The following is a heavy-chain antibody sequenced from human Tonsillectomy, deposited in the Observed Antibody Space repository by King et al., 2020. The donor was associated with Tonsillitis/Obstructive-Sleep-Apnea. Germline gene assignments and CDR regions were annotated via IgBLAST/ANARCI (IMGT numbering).Heavy chain of an antibody. CDR3: VKLTVAGTSADC. Sequence: VQLVESGGGLVQPGGSLRLSYSASGFTFSSYTMHWVRQAPGKGLQYVSAITNNGGSTYYAGSLKGRFTISRENSKHTLYLQMISLRADDTAVYYCVKLTVAGTSADCWGQGTLVTVSS. V-gene: IGHV3-64D*06. J-gene: IGHJ4*02. CDR1: GFTFSSYT. CDR2: ITNNGGST. D-gene: IGHD6-19*01.